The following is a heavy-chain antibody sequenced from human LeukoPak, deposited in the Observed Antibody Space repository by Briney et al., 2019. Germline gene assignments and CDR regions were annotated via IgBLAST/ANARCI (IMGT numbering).Heavy chain of an antibody. J-gene: IGHJ4*02. V-gene: IGHV3-15*01. CDR2: IKSKTDGGTT. Sequence: GGSLRLSCAASGFTFSNAWLSWVRQAPGKGLEWVGRIKSKTDGGTTHYAAPVKGRFTISTDDSKNTLYLKMNSLKTGNTAVYYCTTEPMRPDSSSWWFDYWGQGTLVTVSS. D-gene: IGHD6-6*01. CDR1: GFTFSNAW. CDR3: TTEPMRPDSSSWWFDY.